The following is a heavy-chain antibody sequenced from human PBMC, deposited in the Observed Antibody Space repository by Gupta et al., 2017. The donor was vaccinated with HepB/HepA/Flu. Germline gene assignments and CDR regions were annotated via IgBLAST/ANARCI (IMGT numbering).Heavy chain of an antibody. V-gene: IGHV3-7*01. Sequence: EVQLVESGGGLVQPGSSLRLSCAASGFTFSSYWMSWVRQAPGKGLEWVANIKHDGSDKIYVDSVKGRFTISRDNAKNSLYLQMSSLRAEDTAVYYCARVGDSYVFDKWGQGTLVTVSS. J-gene: IGHJ4*02. CDR2: IKHDGSDK. CDR1: GFTFSSYW. D-gene: IGHD5-18*01. CDR3: ARVGDSYVFDK.